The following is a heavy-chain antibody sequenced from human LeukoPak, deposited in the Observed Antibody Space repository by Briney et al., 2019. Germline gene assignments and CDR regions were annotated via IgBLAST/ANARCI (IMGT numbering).Heavy chain of an antibody. CDR3: TRHVVEMATIQVY. D-gene: IGHD5-24*01. CDR1: GFTFSGSA. CDR2: IRSKANSYAT. V-gene: IGHV3-73*01. J-gene: IGHJ4*02. Sequence: GGSLRLSCAASGFTFSGSAMHWVRQASGKGLEWVGRIRSKANSYATAYAASVKGRFTISRDDSKNTAYLQMNSLKTEDTAVYYCTRHVVEMATIQVYWGQGTLVTVSS.